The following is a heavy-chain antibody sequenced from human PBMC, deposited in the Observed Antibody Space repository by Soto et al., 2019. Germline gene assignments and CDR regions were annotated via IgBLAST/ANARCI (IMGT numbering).Heavy chain of an antibody. D-gene: IGHD3-22*01. J-gene: IGHJ1*01. CDR1: GFTFSSYS. CDR3: ACHSTHYYDSSGYYYRAEYFQH. Sequence: PGGSLRLSCAASGFTFSSYSMNWVRQAPGKGLEWVSYISSSSSTIYYADSVKGRFTISRDNAKNSLYLQMNSLRDEDTAVYYCACHSTHYYDSSGYYYRAEYFQHWGQGTLVTVSS. V-gene: IGHV3-48*02. CDR2: ISSSSSTI.